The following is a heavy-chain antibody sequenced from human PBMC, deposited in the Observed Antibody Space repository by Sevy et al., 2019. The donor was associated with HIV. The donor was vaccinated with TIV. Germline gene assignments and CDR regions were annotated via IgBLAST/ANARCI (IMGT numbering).Heavy chain of an antibody. D-gene: IGHD1-20*01. CDR2: ISGSGGST. CDR1: EFTFSSYA. J-gene: IGHJ6*03. V-gene: IGHV3-23*01. Sequence: GGSLRLSCAASEFTFSSYAMSWVRQAPGKGLEWVSAISGSGGSTYYADSVKGRFTISRDNSKNTLYLQMNSLRAEDTAVYYCAKDGYKPSVGDENYYYYMDVWGKGTTVTVSS. CDR3: AKDGYKPSVGDENYYYYMDV.